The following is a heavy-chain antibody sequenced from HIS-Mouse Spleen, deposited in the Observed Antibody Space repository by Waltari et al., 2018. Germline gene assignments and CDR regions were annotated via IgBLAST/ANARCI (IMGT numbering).Heavy chain of an antibody. CDR3: AREIPYSSSWYDWYFDL. CDR2: IYYSGRN. Sequence: QLQLQESGPGLVKPSETLSLTCTVSGGSISSSSYYWGWIRQPPGKGLEWIGSIYYSGRNYDNPSLKRRVTDSVDTSKNQFSLKLSSVTAADTAVYYCAREIPYSSSWYDWYFDLWGRGTLVTVSS. J-gene: IGHJ2*01. D-gene: IGHD6-13*01. V-gene: IGHV4-39*07. CDR1: GGSISSSSYY.